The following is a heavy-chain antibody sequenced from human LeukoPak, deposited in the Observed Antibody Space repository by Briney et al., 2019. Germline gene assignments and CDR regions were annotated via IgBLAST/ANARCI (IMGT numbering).Heavy chain of an antibody. V-gene: IGHV3-7*04. J-gene: IGHJ4*02. CDR2: IRQDGNEK. D-gene: IGHD5-18*01. CDR3: ARDASIQPFDS. Sequence: GGSLRLSCAVSGFTFSGYWMSWVRQAPGKGLEWVANIRQDGNEKYYVGSVKGRFTISRDNAKNSLYLQMNSLRAEDTAVYYCARDASIQPFDSWGQGTLVTVSS. CDR1: GFTFSGYW.